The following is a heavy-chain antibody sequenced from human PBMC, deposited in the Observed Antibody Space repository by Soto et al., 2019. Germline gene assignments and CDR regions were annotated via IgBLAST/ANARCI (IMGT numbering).Heavy chain of an antibody. CDR2: IYSGGST. D-gene: IGHD6-19*01. V-gene: IGHV3-53*01. CDR3: AKSGGNGWFADAFDV. CDR1: GFIVSSYY. J-gene: IGHJ3*01. Sequence: PGGSLRLSCAGSGFIVSSYYMSWVRQAPGKGLEWISVIYSGGSTYCADSVKGRFTISRDNSENTLYLQLNSLRAEDTAVYYCAKSGGNGWFADAFDVWGQGTMVTVSS.